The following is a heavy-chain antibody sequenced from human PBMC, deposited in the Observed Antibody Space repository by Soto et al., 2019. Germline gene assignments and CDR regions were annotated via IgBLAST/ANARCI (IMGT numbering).Heavy chain of an antibody. J-gene: IGHJ6*02. CDR1: GGTFSSYA. CDR2: IIPISGTA. D-gene: IGHD2-2*01. Sequence: QVQLVQSGAEVKKPGSSVKVSCKASGGTFSSYAISWVRQAPGQGLEWMGGIIPISGTANYAQKFQGRLTITADDTTSTAYMELSSLRSEDTAVYYCARSQGSSTSLEIYYYYYYGMDVWGQGTTVTVSS. V-gene: IGHV1-69*01. CDR3: ARSQGSSTSLEIYYYYYYGMDV.